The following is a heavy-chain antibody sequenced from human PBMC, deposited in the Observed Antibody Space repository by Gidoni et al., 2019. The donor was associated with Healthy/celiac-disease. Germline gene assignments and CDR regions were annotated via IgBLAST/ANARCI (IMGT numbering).Heavy chain of an antibody. CDR1: GFTFSSYA. D-gene: IGHD6-13*01. V-gene: IGHV3-23*01. CDR3: ATAWGIAAAGMNGMDV. J-gene: IGHJ6*02. CDR2: IRGSGGST. Sequence: EVQLLESGGGLVQPGGSLRLSCAASGFTFSSYAMGWVRQAPGKGLGWVSAIRGSGGSTYYADSVKGRFTISRDNSKNTLYLQMNSLRAEDTAVYYCATAWGIAAAGMNGMDVWGQGTTVTVSS.